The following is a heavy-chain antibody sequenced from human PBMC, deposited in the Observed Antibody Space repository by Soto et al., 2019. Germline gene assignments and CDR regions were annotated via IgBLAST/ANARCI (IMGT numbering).Heavy chain of an antibody. V-gene: IGHV3-23*01. Sequence: PGGSLRLSCAASGFTFSSYAMSWVRQAPGKGLEWVSAISGSGGSTYYADSVKGRFTISRDNSKNTLYLQMNSLRAEDTAVYYCAKATDIVVVPAARSIHFDYWGQGTLVTVSS. J-gene: IGHJ4*02. D-gene: IGHD2-2*01. CDR3: AKATDIVVVPAARSIHFDY. CDR2: ISGSGGST. CDR1: GFTFSSYA.